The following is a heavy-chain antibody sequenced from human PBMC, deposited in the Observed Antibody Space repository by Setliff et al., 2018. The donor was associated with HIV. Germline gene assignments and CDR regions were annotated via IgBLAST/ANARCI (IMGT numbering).Heavy chain of an antibody. CDR1: GYTFTSYG. V-gene: IGHV1-18*01. D-gene: IGHD3-3*01. Sequence: ASVKVSCKTSGYTFTSYGISWVRQAPGQGLEWMGWISGYNGNTNYALNFHGRITITTETSTRTAYMELWSLRSDDTAVYYCARMEATRPPRGLDYWGPGTLVTVSS. CDR2: ISGYNGNT. J-gene: IGHJ4*02. CDR3: ARMEATRPPRGLDY.